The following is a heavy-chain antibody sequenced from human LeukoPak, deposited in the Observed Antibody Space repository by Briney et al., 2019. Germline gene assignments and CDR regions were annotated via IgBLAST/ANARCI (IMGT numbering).Heavy chain of an antibody. J-gene: IGHJ4*02. V-gene: IGHV1-18*01. D-gene: IGHD5-24*01. CDR1: GYTFTSYG. CDR3: ARLYLPATRFDY. CDR2: ISAYNGNT. Sequence: APVKVSCKASGYTFTSYGISWVRQAPGQGLEWMGWISAYNGNTNYAQKLQGRVTMTTDTSTSTAYMELRSLRSDDTAVYYCARLYLPATRFDYWGQGTLVTVSS.